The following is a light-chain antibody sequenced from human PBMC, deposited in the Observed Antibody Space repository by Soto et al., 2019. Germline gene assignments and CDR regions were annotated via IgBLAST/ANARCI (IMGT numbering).Light chain of an antibody. CDR2: AVR. CDR3: ISYTTSSTSYV. V-gene: IGLV2-14*01. CDR1: SSDVGLYNY. J-gene: IGLJ1*01. Sequence: SALTQPASVSGSPGQSITISCTGTSSDVGLYNYVSWYQQYPGKAPKLMIFAVRNRPSGVSNRFSASKSGNTASLTISGLQAEDEADYYCISYTTSSTSYVFGTGTKLTVL.